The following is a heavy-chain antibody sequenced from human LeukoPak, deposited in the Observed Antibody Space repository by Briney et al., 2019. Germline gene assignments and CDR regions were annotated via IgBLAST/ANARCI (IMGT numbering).Heavy chain of an antibody. J-gene: IGHJ4*02. Sequence: GGSLRLSCAASGFTFSSYSMNWVRQAPGKGLEWVSYISSSSSTIYYADSVKGRFTISRDNAKNSLYLQMNSLRAEDTAVYYCAREGLMKYYDSSGYYRGVFDYWGQGTLVTVSS. D-gene: IGHD3-22*01. V-gene: IGHV3-48*04. CDR2: ISSSSSTI. CDR1: GFTFSSYS. CDR3: AREGLMKYYDSSGYYRGVFDY.